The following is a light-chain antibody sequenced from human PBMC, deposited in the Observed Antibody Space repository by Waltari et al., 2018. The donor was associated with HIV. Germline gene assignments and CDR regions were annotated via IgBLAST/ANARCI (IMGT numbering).Light chain of an antibody. Sequence: QVTQSPHSLSASLGDSIPLTCRTSQRISTYLNWYHQTSGRAPTVVIFAASTLQSGVSPRFSGAGSGTNFSLTIMDLQPDDFGTYFCQQTYSPPRSFGRGT. CDR1: QRISTY. V-gene: IGKV1-39*01. CDR3: QQTYSPPRS. CDR2: AAS. J-gene: IGKJ1*01.